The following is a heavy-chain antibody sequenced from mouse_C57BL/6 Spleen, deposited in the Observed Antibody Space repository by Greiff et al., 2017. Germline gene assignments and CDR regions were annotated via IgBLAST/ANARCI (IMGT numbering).Heavy chain of an antibody. Sequence: EVQLQESGPELVKPGASVKMSCKASGYTFTDYNMHWVKQSHGKSLEWIGYINPNNGGTSYNQKFKGKATLTVNKSSSTAYMELRSLTSEDSAVYYCARWGAQALYYYAMDYWGQGTSVTVSS. CDR3: ARWGAQALYYYAMDY. V-gene: IGHV1-22*01. CDR2: INPNNGGT. D-gene: IGHD3-2*02. CDR1: GYTFTDYN. J-gene: IGHJ4*01.